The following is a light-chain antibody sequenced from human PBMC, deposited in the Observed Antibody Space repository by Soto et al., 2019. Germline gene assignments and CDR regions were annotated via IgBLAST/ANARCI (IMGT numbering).Light chain of an antibody. Sequence: QSALTQPASVSGSPGQSITISCTGTSSDVGGYNFVSWYQQHPGKAPKLMIYDVRNRPSGVSNRFSGSKSVNTASLTISGLQVEEEADYYCSSYTSITTYVFGTGTKVTV. CDR3: SSYTSITTYV. V-gene: IGLV2-14*01. J-gene: IGLJ1*01. CDR2: DVR. CDR1: SSDVGGYNF.